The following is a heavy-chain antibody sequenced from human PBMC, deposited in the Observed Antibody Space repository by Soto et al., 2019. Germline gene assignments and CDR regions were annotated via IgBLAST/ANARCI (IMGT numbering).Heavy chain of an antibody. CDR2: IYWDDDK. CDR3: AHTLFTRAYDKGWFDP. Sequence: QITLKESGPPLVKPTQTLTLTCTFSGFSLSTTGVGVGWIRQPPGKALEWLASIYWDDDKRYSTSLRSRLTITNHTSNNPVVLMMTDMNPGDTGTYFCAHTLFTRAYDKGWFDPWGPGTLVTVSS. CDR1: GFSLSTTGVG. D-gene: IGHD3-22*01. J-gene: IGHJ5*02. V-gene: IGHV2-5*02.